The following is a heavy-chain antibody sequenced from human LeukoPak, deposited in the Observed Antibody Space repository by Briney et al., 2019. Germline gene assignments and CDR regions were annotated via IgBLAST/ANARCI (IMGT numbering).Heavy chain of an antibody. CDR3: ARDPSYDILTGYNRFDS. D-gene: IGHD3-9*01. CDR1: GFTFNDCS. V-gene: IGHV3-9*01. CDR2: ISWNSGSI. Sequence: GGSLRLSCAASGFTFNDCSMHWVRQVPGKGLEWVSGISWNSGSIGYADSVKGRFTISRDNAKNSLHLQMNSLRPEDTALYYCARDPSYDILTGYNRFDSWGQGTLVTVSS. J-gene: IGHJ4*02.